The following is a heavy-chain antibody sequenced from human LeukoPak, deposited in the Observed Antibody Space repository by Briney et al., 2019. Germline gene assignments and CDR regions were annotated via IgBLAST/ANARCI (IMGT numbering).Heavy chain of an antibody. D-gene: IGHD4-17*01. CDR1: GFTFSSCW. J-gene: IGHJ6*03. CDR2: IKQDGSEK. CDR3: ARDFRWPTVTTYYYYYMDV. Sequence: GGSLRLSCAASGFTFSSCWMSWVRQAPGKGQEWVANIKQDGSEKYYVDSVKGRFTISRDNAKNSLYLQINSLRAEDTAVYYCARDFRWPTVTTYYYYYMDVWGKGTTVTVSS. V-gene: IGHV3-7*01.